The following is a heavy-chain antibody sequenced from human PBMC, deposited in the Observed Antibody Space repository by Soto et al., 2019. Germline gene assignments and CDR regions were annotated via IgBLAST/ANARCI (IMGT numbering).Heavy chain of an antibody. Sequence: QVQLVQSGAEVKKPGSSVKVSCKASGGTFTSYVLTWVRQAPGQGLEWLGGIIPIIGTTNYAQNFQGRVTITANESSSTAYMELSSLKSNDTAVYYCARSNSVWGSYRGWYFDLWGRGTLVTVSS. CDR3: ARSNSVWGSYRGWYFDL. CDR2: IIPIIGTT. CDR1: GGTFTSYV. V-gene: IGHV1-69*12. J-gene: IGHJ2*01. D-gene: IGHD3-16*02.